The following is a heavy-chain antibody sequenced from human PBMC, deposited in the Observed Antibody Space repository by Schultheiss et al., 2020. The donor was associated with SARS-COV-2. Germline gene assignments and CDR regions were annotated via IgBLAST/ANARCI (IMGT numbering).Heavy chain of an antibody. D-gene: IGHD3-3*01. CDR3: ARTPIFGVVITVRGAFDI. V-gene: IGHV4-59*01. Sequence: SETLSLTCTVSGGSISSYYWSWIRQPPGKGLEWIGYIYYSGSTNYNPSLKSRVTISVDTSKNQFSLKLSSVTAADTAVYYCARTPIFGVVITVRGAFDIWGQGTMVTVSS. CDR1: GGSISSYY. CDR2: IYYSGST. J-gene: IGHJ3*02.